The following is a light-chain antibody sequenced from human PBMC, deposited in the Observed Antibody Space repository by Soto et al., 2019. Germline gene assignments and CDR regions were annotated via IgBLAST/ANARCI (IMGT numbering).Light chain of an antibody. J-gene: IGKJ3*01. Sequence: DIQLTQSPSFLSASVGDRVTITCRASQGISSYLAWYQQKPGKAPKLLIYAASTLQSGVPSRFSGSGSGTDFTLTISSLQPDDFATYYCQQLNSYPGFTFGPGTKVDIK. CDR3: QQLNSYPGFT. V-gene: IGKV1-9*01. CDR1: QGISSY. CDR2: AAS.